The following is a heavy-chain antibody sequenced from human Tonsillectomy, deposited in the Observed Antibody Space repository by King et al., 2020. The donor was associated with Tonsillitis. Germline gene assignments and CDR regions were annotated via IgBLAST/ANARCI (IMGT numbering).Heavy chain of an antibody. D-gene: IGHD3-16*02. Sequence: QLVQSGTEVKKPGSSVKVSCKASGGTFSSYAISWVRQAPGQGLEWMGGIIPMFGTSNYAQKFQGRVTITADESTSTAYMALSSLRSEDTAVYYCARGGPLSNIFDVWGQGTMVTVSS. V-gene: IGHV1-69*12. CDR3: ARGGPLSNIFDV. CDR1: GGTFSSYA. J-gene: IGHJ3*01. CDR2: IIPMFGTS.